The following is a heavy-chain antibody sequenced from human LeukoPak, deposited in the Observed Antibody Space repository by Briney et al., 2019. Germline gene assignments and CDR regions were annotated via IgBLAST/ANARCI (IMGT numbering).Heavy chain of an antibody. Sequence: ALVKVSCKVSGYTLTELSMHWVRQAPGKGLEWMGGFDPEDGETIYAQKFQGRVTMTEDTSTDTAYMELSSLRSEDTAVYYCATAGPLVRGVITTPFDYWGQRTLVIVSS. CDR3: ATAGPLVRGVITTPFDY. D-gene: IGHD3-10*01. V-gene: IGHV1-24*01. CDR2: FDPEDGET. J-gene: IGHJ4*02. CDR1: GYTLTELS.